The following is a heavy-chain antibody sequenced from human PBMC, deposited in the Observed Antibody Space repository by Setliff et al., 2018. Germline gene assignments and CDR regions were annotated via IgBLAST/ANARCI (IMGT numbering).Heavy chain of an antibody. D-gene: IGHD5-12*01. Sequence: GGSLRLSCAASGFDFRNYNMHWVRQAPGKGLEWVSSISFSSCSISYASSVKGRFTISRDSAKNSLFLQMKSLRAEDTAVYYCARAGGYDFHHLDYWGQGILVTVSS. CDR3: ARAGGYDFHHLDY. V-gene: IGHV3-21*01. CDR1: GFDFRNYN. CDR2: ISFSSCSI. J-gene: IGHJ4*02.